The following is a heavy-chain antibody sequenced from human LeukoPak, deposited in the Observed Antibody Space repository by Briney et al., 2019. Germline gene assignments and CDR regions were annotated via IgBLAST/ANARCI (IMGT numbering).Heavy chain of an antibody. J-gene: IGHJ6*02. CDR3: ARVVVVRGRMSTYGMDV. V-gene: IGHV1-2*02. CDR2: INPNNGGT. Sequence: ASVKVSFKSSGYTFTDYYMHWVRQAPGQGLEWMGWINPNNGGTNYAQKFQGRVTLTRDTSISTGYMELSSLRSDDTAVYYCARVVVVRGRMSTYGMDVWGQGTTVTVSS. CDR1: GYTFTDYY. D-gene: IGHD3-10*01.